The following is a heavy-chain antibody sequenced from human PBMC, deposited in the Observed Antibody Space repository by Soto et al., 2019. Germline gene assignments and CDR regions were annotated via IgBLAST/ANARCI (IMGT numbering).Heavy chain of an antibody. CDR1: GGTFSSSS. V-gene: IGHV1-69*06. D-gene: IGHD5-18*01. CDR2: IIPIFGTA. J-gene: IGHJ4*02. Sequence: SVKVSCKASGGTFSSSSISWVRQAPGQGLEWLGGIIPIFGTANYAQKLQGRVTMTSDTSTSTAYMELRSLRSDDTAVYYCARDVGYGLIDYWGQGTLVTVSS. CDR3: ARDVGYGLIDY.